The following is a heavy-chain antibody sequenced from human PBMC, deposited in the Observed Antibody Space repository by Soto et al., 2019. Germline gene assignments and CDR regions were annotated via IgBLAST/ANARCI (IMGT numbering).Heavy chain of an antibody. CDR1: GYSFTSYG. D-gene: IGHD6-19*01. V-gene: IGHV1-18*01. CDR3: ARGRRDTSGWQEGY. Sequence: QVQLVQSGAEVKKPGASVKVSCKTSGYSFTSYGISWVRQAPGQGLEWMGWISGYNGNTNYAQKLQGRVTMTIDTSTSTGYMELRSLRSDDTAVYYCARGRRDTSGWQEGYWGQGTLVTVSS. J-gene: IGHJ4*02. CDR2: ISGYNGNT.